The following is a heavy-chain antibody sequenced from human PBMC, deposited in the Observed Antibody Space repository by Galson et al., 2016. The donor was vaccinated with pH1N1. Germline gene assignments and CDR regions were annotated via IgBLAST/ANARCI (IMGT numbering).Heavy chain of an antibody. CDR3: SRENWGSFDY. D-gene: IGHD7-27*01. J-gene: IGHJ4*02. Sequence: SLRLSCAASRFSFSVYYMAWIRQAPGKGLEWVASISSDSTYTHYADAVRGRFTISRDDARNSLYLHMVSLRGEDTAVYYCSRENWGSFDYCGQGTLVTVSS. V-gene: IGHV3-11*06. CDR1: RFSFSVYY. CDR2: ISSDSTYT.